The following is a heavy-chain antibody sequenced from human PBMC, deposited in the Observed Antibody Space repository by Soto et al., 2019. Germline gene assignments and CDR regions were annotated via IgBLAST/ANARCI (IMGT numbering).Heavy chain of an antibody. CDR1: GLTISSHS. CDR3: ASRSRRWYFDY. V-gene: IGHV3-23*01. D-gene: IGHD6-19*01. Sequence: PCGSLRRACAASGLTISSHSMHWVRPAPGKRPESLSLITGRGATTYYDDSVKGRSTISSDNSNNTLYLQMNSLRAADTAVYYCASRSRRWYFDYWGTGTLVPVSS. CDR2: ITGRGATT. J-gene: IGHJ4*02.